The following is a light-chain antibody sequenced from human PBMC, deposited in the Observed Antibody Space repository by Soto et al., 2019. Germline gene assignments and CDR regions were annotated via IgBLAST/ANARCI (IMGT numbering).Light chain of an antibody. Sequence: DIQMTQSPSSLSASVGDRVTITCRGSQSINSYLNWYQQKPGKAPKLLIFAASSLRSGVPSRFSGSGSGTAFTLTITSLQPEDFATYYCQQSYSTPWTFGQGTKVEIK. CDR3: QQSYSTPWT. J-gene: IGKJ1*01. V-gene: IGKV1-39*01. CDR2: AAS. CDR1: QSINSY.